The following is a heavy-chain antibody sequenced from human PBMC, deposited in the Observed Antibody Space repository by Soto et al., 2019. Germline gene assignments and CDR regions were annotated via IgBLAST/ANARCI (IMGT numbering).Heavy chain of an antibody. CDR2: IYWDDDK. V-gene: IGHV2-5*02. J-gene: IGHJ2*01. D-gene: IGHD6-13*01. CDR1: GFSLSTSGVG. Sequence: SGPTLANPTQTLALTCTVSGFSLSTSGVGVGRIRQPPGKALEWLALIYWDDDKRYSPSLKSRLTITKDTSKNQVVLTMTNMDPVDTATYYCAHNRGSWRYWYFDLWGRGTLVTVSS. CDR3: AHNRGSWRYWYFDL.